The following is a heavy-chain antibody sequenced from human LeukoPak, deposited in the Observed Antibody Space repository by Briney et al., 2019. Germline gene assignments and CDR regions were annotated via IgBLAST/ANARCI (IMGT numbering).Heavy chain of an antibody. J-gene: IGHJ5*02. CDR3: AKGGLVHRFDP. CDR2: ISSSSSYI. V-gene: IGHV3-21*04. CDR1: GFTVSSNY. Sequence: GGSLRLSCAASGFTVSSNYMSWVRQAPGKGLEWVSSISSSSSYIYYADSVKGRFTISRDNAKNSLYLQMNSLRADDTAVYYCAKGGLVHRFDPWGQGTLVTVSS.